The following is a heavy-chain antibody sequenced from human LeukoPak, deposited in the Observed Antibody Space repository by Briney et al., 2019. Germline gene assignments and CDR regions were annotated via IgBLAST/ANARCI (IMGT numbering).Heavy chain of an antibody. V-gene: IGHV4-34*01. D-gene: IGHD1-14*01. CDR2: INHSGST. CDR1: GGSFSGYY. CDR3: ARGLTRGTGLNYYYYYMDV. J-gene: IGHJ6*03. Sequence: KPSETLSLTCAVYGGSFSGYYWSWIRQPPGKGLEWIGEINHSGSTNYNPSLKSRVTISVDTSKNQFSLKLSSVTAADTAVYYCARGLTRGTGLNYYYYYMDVWGKGTTVTVSS.